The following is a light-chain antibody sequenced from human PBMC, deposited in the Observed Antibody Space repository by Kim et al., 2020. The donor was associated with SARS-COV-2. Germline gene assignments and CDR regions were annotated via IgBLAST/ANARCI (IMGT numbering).Light chain of an antibody. J-gene: IGKJ5*01. V-gene: IGKV3-11*01. CDR2: DAS. CDR1: QSVSSY. CDR3: QQRSNWPIT. Sequence: EIVLTQSPATLSLSPGERATLSCRASQSVSSYLAWYQQKPGQAPSLLIYDASNRATGIPARFSCSGSGTDFTLTISSLEPEDFAVYYCQQRSNWPITFGQGTRLGIK.